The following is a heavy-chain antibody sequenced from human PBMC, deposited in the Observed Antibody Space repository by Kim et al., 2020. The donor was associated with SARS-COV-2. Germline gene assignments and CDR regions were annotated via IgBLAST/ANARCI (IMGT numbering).Heavy chain of an antibody. CDR2: INPDGSSI. Sequence: GGSLRLSCTASGFTFSSHWMHWVRQAPGKGLMWVARINPDGSSISYADSVKGRFTISRDNARNTLYLQVNSLRVEDTAVYYCTRDSYCEVSRCSRLRHVFYGVGVWGQGTTVTVSS. V-gene: IGHV3-74*01. CDR3: TRDSYCEVSRCSRLRHVFYGVGV. J-gene: IGHJ6*02. D-gene: IGHD2-21*01. CDR1: GFTFSSHW.